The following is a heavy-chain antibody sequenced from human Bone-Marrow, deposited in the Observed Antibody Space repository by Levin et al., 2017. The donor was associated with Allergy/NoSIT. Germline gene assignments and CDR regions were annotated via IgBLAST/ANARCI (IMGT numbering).Heavy chain of an antibody. J-gene: IGHJ5*02. Sequence: ETLSLTCAASGFTFSSYAMSWVRQAPGKGLEWVSAISGSGGSTYYADSVKGRFTISRDNSKNTLYLQMNSLRAEDTAVYYCAKDLEVAAADNWFDPWGQGTLVTVSS. V-gene: IGHV3-23*01. CDR3: AKDLEVAAADNWFDP. CDR1: GFTFSSYA. CDR2: ISGSGGST. D-gene: IGHD6-13*01.